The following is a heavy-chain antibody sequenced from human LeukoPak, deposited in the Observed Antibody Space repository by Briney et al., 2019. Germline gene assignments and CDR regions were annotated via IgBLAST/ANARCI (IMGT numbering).Heavy chain of an antibody. D-gene: IGHD3-10*01. CDR2: IYHSGST. Sequence: PSETLSLTCTVSGGSISSGGYYWSWIRQPPGKGLEWIGYIYHSGSTYYNPSLKSRVTISVDRSKNQFSLKLSSVTAADTAVYYCARARGSWRAFGIWGQGTMVTVSS. V-gene: IGHV4-30-2*01. J-gene: IGHJ3*02. CDR3: ARARGSWRAFGI. CDR1: GGSISSGGYY.